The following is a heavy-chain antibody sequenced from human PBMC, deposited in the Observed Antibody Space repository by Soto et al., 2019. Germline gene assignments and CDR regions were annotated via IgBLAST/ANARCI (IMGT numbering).Heavy chain of an antibody. CDR2: INHSGST. J-gene: IGHJ6*02. Sequence: QVQLQQWGAGLLKPSETLSLTCAVYGGSFSGYYWSWIRQPPGKGLEWIGEINHSGSTNYNPSLKRRVTISVDTSKNQFSLKLSSVTAADTAVYYCARTRRYCSGGSCYSSWGYYYYGMDVWGQGTTVTVSS. CDR3: ARTRRYCSGGSCYSSWGYYYYGMDV. D-gene: IGHD2-15*01. CDR1: GGSFSGYY. V-gene: IGHV4-34*01.